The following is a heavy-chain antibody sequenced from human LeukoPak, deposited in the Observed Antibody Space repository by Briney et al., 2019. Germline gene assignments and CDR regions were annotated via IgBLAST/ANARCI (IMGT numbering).Heavy chain of an antibody. CDR2: IKSKTDGGTT. J-gene: IGHJ4*02. D-gene: IGHD6-13*01. CDR1: GFTFSAYL. Sequence: GGSLRLSCAASGFTFSAYLMNWVRQAPGKGLEWVGRIKSKTDGGTTDYAAPVKGRFTISRDDSKNTLYLQMNSLRAEDTAVYYCARHPNSNWDYWGQGTLVTVSS. CDR3: ARHPNSNWDY. V-gene: IGHV3-15*07.